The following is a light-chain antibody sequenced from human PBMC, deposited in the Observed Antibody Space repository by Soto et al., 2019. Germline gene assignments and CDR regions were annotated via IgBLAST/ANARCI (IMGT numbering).Light chain of an antibody. Sequence: AIRMTQSPSSLSASTGDRVTITCRASQGISSYLAWYQQKPGKAPKLLIYAASTLQSGVPSRFSGSGSGTDFTLTISCLQSEDFPTYYCQHYYSYPPYTFGQGTKLEIK. CDR1: QGISSY. V-gene: IGKV1-8*01. J-gene: IGKJ2*01. CDR3: QHYYSYPPYT. CDR2: AAS.